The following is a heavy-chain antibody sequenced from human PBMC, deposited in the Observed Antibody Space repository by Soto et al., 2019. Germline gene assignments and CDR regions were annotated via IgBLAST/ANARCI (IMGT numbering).Heavy chain of an antibody. D-gene: IGHD3-22*01. CDR3: TRLDYYDSSGSYTGMDV. CDR2: IRSKTYGGTK. CDR1: GFTFGEYA. V-gene: IGHV3-49*04. J-gene: IGHJ6*02. Sequence: GGSLRLSCIASGFTFGEYAMTWVRQAPGKGLEWVGFIRSKTYGGTKEYAASVKGRFTISRDDSKTIAYLQMNSLKTEDTAVYYCTRLDYYDSSGSYTGMDVWGRGTTVTGS.